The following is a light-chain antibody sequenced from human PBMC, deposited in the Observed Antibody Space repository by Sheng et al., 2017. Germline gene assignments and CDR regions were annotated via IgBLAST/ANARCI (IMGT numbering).Light chain of an antibody. J-gene: IGLJ2*01. V-gene: IGLV2-14*03. CDR2: DVS. CDR1: SSDVGGYNY. CDR3: SSYTSNSTLVV. Sequence: QSALTQPASVSGSPGQSITISCTGTSSDVGGYNYVSWYQQHPGKAPKLMIYDVSNRPSGVSNRFSGSKSGNTASLTISGLQAEDEADYYCSSYTSNSTLVVFGGGTKLTV.